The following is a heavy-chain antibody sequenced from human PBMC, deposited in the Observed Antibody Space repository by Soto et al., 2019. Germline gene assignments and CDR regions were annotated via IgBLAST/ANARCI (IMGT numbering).Heavy chain of an antibody. V-gene: IGHV3-64D*06. CDR3: MTVDTTMTEGRYFGY. Sequence: GGSLRLSCSASGFPFSNSLMHWVRQAPGRGLEDLSAISSNGVSTYYADSVKGRFTISRDNSKNKLYLQLSSLRPEDTAIYYCMTVDTTMTEGRYFGYWGQGTLVNVSS. CDR1: GFPFSNSL. D-gene: IGHD5-18*01. CDR2: ISSNGVST. J-gene: IGHJ4*02.